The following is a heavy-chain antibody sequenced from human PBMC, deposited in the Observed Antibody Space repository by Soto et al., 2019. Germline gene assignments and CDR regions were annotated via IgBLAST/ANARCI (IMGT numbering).Heavy chain of an antibody. V-gene: IGHV3-23*01. Sequence: EVQLLESGGSLVQPGGSLRLSCAASGFTFSTFAMNWVRQAPGEGLGWVSSISGGGGNTQYADSVKGRVTISRDNSKNTLYLQMNTLRAEDTAVYYCAKCDVLMTTSWGWCNWFDPWGQGTLVIVSS. CDR1: GFTFSTFA. CDR3: AKCDVLMTTSWGWCNWFDP. CDR2: ISGGGGNT. J-gene: IGHJ5*02. D-gene: IGHD2-21*01.